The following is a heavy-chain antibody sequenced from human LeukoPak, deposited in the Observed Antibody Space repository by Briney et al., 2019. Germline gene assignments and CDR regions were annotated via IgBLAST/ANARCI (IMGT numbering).Heavy chain of an antibody. CDR1: GFTFSSYS. D-gene: IGHD6-13*01. Sequence: GGSLRLSCAASGFTFSSYSMNWVRQAPGKGLEWVSSISSSSNYIYYADSVKGRFTLSRDNAKNSLYLQMNSLRAEDTAVYYCAKKGSTWHFAYWGQGTLVTVSS. J-gene: IGHJ4*02. V-gene: IGHV3-21*01. CDR2: ISSSSNYI. CDR3: AKKGSTWHFAY.